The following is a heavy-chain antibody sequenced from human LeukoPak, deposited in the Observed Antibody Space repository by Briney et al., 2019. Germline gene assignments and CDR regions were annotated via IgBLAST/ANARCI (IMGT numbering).Heavy chain of an antibody. V-gene: IGHV4-34*01. CDR2: INHSGST. D-gene: IGHD2-15*01. J-gene: IGHJ3*02. Sequence: SETLSLTCAVYGGSFSGYYWSWIRQPPGTGLEWIGEINHSGSTNYNPSLKSRVTISVDTSKNQFSLKLSSVTAADTAVYYCARPKPYFCSGGSCYSGRGAFDIWGQGTMVTVSS. CDR3: ARPKPYFCSGGSCYSGRGAFDI. CDR1: GGSFSGYY.